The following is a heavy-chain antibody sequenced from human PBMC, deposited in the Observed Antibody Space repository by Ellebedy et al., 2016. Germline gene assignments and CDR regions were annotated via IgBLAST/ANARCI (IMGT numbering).Heavy chain of an antibody. CDR1: GYTLTELS. CDR3: ATAQTYYYDSSGYYWFDP. CDR2: FDPEDGET. J-gene: IGHJ5*02. D-gene: IGHD3-22*01. V-gene: IGHV1-24*01. Sequence: ASVKVSXXVSGYTLTELSMHWVRQAPGKGLEWMGGFDPEDGETIYAQKFQGRVTMTEDTSTDTAYMELSSLRSEDTAVYYCATAQTYYYDSSGYYWFDPWGQGTLVTVSS.